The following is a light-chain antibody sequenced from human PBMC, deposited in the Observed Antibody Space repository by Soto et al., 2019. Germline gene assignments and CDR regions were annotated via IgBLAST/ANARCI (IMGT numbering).Light chain of an antibody. CDR2: GAS. V-gene: IGKV3-20*01. CDR3: QQYSNSPPEFT. J-gene: IGKJ3*01. Sequence: EIVLTQSPGTLSLSPGERATLSCRASQRISSSYLAWYQQRPGQAPRLLIFGASYRATGIPDRFSGSGSGTDFTLTISRLEPEDFAVYYCQQYSNSPPEFTFGPGTRVDSK. CDR1: QRISSSY.